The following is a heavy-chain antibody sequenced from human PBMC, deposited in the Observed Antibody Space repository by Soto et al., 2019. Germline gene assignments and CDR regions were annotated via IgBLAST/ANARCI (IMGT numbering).Heavy chain of an antibody. CDR3: AKAQALYGLFDY. Sequence: GSLRLSCAASGFTFSANAMSWVRLAPGKGLEWVSVVSGSGATTSYADSVKGRFTISRDNSKNTLYLQMNSLRAEDTALYYCAKAQALYGLFDYWGQGTQVTVSS. CDR1: GFTFSANA. D-gene: IGHD2-8*01. CDR2: VSGSGATT. J-gene: IGHJ4*02. V-gene: IGHV3-23*01.